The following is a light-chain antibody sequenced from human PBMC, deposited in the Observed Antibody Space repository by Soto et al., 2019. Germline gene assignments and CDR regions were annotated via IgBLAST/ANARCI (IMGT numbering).Light chain of an antibody. J-gene: IGKJ4*01. CDR2: DAS. CDR1: QDIGTY. V-gene: IGKV1-33*01. CDR3: QQHAELPLT. Sequence: DIQMTQSPSSLSASVGDRVIITCLASQDIGTYLAWYQQKSGKAPKLLIYDASYLETGVPSRFSARGSGTEVSFTISSLQPEDFATYYCQQHAELPLTFGRGTNIDIK.